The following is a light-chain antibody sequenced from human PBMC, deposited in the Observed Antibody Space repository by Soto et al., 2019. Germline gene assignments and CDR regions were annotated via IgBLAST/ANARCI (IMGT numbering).Light chain of an antibody. CDR1: QGISKY. CDR2: VAS. Sequence: DIQMTQSPSSLSSSAGDRVTITCRASQGISKYLAWYQQKPGKVPKLLIYVASTLQTGVPSRFSGSGSGTDFTLTISSLQPEDVATYYCQQYNSAPLTFGGGTKVQIK. J-gene: IGKJ4*01. CDR3: QQYNSAPLT. V-gene: IGKV1-27*01.